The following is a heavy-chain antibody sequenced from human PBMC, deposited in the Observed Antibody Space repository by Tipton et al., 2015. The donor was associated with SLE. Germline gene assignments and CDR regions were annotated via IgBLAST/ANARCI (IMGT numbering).Heavy chain of an antibody. CDR1: GGSVSSSSYY. CDR3: ARGTTGLYFDY. J-gene: IGHJ4*02. V-gene: IGHV4-39*07. Sequence: TLSLTCTVSGGSVSSSSYYWGWIRQPPGKGLEWIGEINHSGSTNYNPSLKSRVTISVDTSKNRFSLKLSSVTAADTAVYYCARGTTGLYFDYWGQGTLVTVSS. D-gene: IGHD1-1*01. CDR2: INHSGST.